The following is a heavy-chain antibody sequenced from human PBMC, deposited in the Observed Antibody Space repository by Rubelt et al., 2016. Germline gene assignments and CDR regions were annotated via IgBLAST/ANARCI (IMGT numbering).Heavy chain of an antibody. CDR1: GGSISSYY. CDR3: ARGQGGNSNY. V-gene: IGHV4-59*01. CDR2: IYHSGST. D-gene: IGHD4-23*01. J-gene: IGHJ4*02. Sequence: QVQLQESGPGLVKPSETLSLTRSVSGGSISSYYWSWIRQPPGKGLEWIGYIYHSGSTNYNPSLKIRVIISVDTSKNQFSLNLSSVTAADTAVYYCARGQGGNSNYWGQGTLVTVSS.